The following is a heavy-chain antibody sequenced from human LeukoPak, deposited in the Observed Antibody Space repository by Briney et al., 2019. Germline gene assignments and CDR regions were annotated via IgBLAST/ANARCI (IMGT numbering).Heavy chain of an antibody. Sequence: PGGSLRLSCAASGFTFSSYAMSWVRQAPGKGLEWVSAISGSGGSTYYADSVKGRFTISRDNSKNTLYLQMNSLRAEDTAVYYCAKDIGCSGGSCYSIGNAFDIWGQGTMVTVSS. D-gene: IGHD2-15*01. CDR2: ISGSGGST. CDR1: GFTFSSYA. CDR3: AKDIGCSGGSCYSIGNAFDI. V-gene: IGHV3-23*01. J-gene: IGHJ3*02.